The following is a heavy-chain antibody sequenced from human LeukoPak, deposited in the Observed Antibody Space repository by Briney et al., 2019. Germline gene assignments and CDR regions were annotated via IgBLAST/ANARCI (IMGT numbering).Heavy chain of an antibody. J-gene: IGHJ3*02. CDR3: AREVHDAFDI. V-gene: IGHV3-23*01. Sequence: GESLRLSCAASRFIFSNYAMTWVRQAPGKGLEWVSSINSGGYASYADSVKGRFTISRDNSKSTLYLQMNSLTVEDTAVYYCAREVHDAFDIWGQGTMVTVSS. CDR1: RFIFSNYA. CDR2: INSGGYA.